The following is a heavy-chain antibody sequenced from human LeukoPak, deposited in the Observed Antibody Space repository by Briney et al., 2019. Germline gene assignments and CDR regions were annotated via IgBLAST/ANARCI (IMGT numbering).Heavy chain of an antibody. CDR2: INSSGGTT. J-gene: IGHJ4*02. CDR1: GYTFTGYY. Sequence: ASVKVSCKASGYTFTGYYMHWVRQPPGQGLEWMGIINSSGGTTSYAQKFQGRVTMTRDTSTSTVYMELSSLRSEDTAVYYCARGGWYYFDYWGQGTLVTVSS. D-gene: IGHD6-19*01. V-gene: IGHV1-46*01. CDR3: ARGGWYYFDY.